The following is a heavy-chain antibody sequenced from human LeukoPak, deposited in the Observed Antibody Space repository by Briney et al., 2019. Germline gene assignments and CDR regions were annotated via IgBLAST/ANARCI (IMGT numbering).Heavy chain of an antibody. CDR2: INPYRGDT. CDR1: GYSFSGYY. D-gene: IGHD2-2*01. CDR3: ARVISTSWLVGAAVNYMDV. J-gene: IGHJ6*03. Sequence: ASVKVSCKASGYSFSGYYLHWVRQAPGQGLEWMGWINPYRGDTNSAQKFQGRVTMTRDTSISTAYMELSRLRSDDTAVYYCARVISTSWLVGAAVNYMDVWGKGTTVTISS. V-gene: IGHV1-2*02.